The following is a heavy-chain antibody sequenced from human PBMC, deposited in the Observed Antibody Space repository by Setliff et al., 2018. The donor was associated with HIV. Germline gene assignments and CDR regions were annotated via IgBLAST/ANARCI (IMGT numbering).Heavy chain of an antibody. CDR2: IYTSGST. CDR3: ARSPTNTYYNFWSGYSYFDY. D-gene: IGHD3-3*01. Sequence: PSETLSLTCTVSGGSISSGSYYWSWIRQPAGKGLEWIGRIYTSGSTNYNPSLKSRVTISVDTSKNQFSLTLSSVTAADTAVYYCARSPTNTYYNFWSGYSYFDYWGQGTLVTV. J-gene: IGHJ4*02. V-gene: IGHV4-61*02. CDR1: GGSISSGSYY.